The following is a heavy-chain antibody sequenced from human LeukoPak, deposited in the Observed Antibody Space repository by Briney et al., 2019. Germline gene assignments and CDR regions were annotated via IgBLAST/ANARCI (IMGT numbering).Heavy chain of an antibody. Sequence: PGGSLRLSCAASGFTFSGYWMHWVRQAPGKGLVWVSRTNSDGGSISYADSVKGRFTISRDNAKNTLYLQMNSLRAEDAAVYYCARAERAFDIWGQGTMVTVPS. CDR3: ARAERAFDI. CDR1: GFTFSGYW. V-gene: IGHV3-74*01. D-gene: IGHD1-26*01. J-gene: IGHJ3*02. CDR2: TNSDGGSI.